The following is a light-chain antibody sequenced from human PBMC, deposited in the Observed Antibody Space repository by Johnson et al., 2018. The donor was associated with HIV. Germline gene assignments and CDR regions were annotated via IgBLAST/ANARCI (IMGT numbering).Light chain of an antibody. Sequence: QSVLTQPPSVSAAPGQKVTISCSGSSSKIGNKYVSWYQQLPGTAPKLLIYENNKRPSGIPDRFSGFKSGTSATLGITGLQTGDEADYYCGTWDGSLSVGHVFGTGTKVTVL. V-gene: IGLV1-51*02. CDR3: GTWDGSLSVGHV. CDR2: ENN. CDR1: SSKIGNKY. J-gene: IGLJ1*01.